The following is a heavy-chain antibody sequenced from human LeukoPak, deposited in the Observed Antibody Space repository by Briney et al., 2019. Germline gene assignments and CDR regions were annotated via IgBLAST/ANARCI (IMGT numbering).Heavy chain of an antibody. Sequence: GGSLRLSCAASGFTVNSYYIHWVRQSPGKGLEWVSVIYTGGSKYYADSVKGRFIISRDNSNNTVNLQLNSLRAEDTAVYFCAREPPMVGDYCYGMDVWGQGTTVTVSS. CDR3: AREPPMVGDYCYGMDV. CDR2: IYTGGSK. CDR1: GFTVNSYY. D-gene: IGHD3-10*02. J-gene: IGHJ6*02. V-gene: IGHV3-66*01.